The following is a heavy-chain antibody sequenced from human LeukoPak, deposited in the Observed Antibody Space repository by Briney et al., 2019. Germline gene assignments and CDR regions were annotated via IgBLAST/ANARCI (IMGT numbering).Heavy chain of an antibody. J-gene: IGHJ1*01. CDR2: INSDGSDI. CDR1: GFTFSSYW. D-gene: IGHD3-22*01. Sequence: GGSLRLSCAASGFTFSSYWMHWVRQAPGKGLDWVSRINSDGSDISYADSVQGRFTTSRDNAKNTLYLQMNSLRVEDTAVYYCARVGYYDSSNYYAYFQNWGQGTLVTVSS. CDR3: ARVGYYDSSNYYAYFQN. V-gene: IGHV3-74*01.